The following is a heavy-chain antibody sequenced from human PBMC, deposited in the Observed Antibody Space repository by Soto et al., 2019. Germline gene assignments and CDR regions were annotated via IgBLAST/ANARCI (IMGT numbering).Heavy chain of an antibody. V-gene: IGHV4-30-2*01. Sequence: SETLSLTCAVSGGSISSGGYSWSWIRQPPGKGLEWIGYIYHSGSTYYNPSLKSRVTISLDRSKNQFPLNLSSVTAADTAMYYCARAPEMAYFEYWGQGTLVTVSS. D-gene: IGHD5-12*01. CDR1: GGSISSGGYS. CDR3: ARAPEMAYFEY. J-gene: IGHJ4*02. CDR2: IYHSGST.